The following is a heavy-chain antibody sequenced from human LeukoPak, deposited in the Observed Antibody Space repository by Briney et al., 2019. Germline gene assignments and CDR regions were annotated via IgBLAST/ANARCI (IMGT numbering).Heavy chain of an antibody. CDR3: ARIGGDHGDYLFDY. V-gene: IGHV3-53*01. CDR1: GFTVSSNY. CDR2: IYSGGST. Sequence: GGSLRLSCAASGFTVSSNYMSWVRQAPGKGLEWVSVIYSGGSTYYADSVKGRFTISRDNSKNTLYLQMNSLRAEDTAVYYCARIGGDHGDYLFDYWGQGTLVTVSS. D-gene: IGHD4-17*01. J-gene: IGHJ4*02.